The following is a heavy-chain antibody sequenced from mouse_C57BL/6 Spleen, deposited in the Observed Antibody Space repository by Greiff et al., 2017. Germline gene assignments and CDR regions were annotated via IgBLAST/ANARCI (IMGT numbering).Heavy chain of an antibody. CDR1: GYTFTDYE. Sequence: QVHVKQSGAELVRPGASVTLSCKASGYTFTDYEMHWVKQTPVHGLEWIGAIDPETGGTAYNQKFKGKAILTADKSSSTAYMELRSLTSEDSAVYYCTRAFGEGYYEGFDYWGQGTTLTVSS. CDR2: IDPETGGT. CDR3: TRAFGEGYYEGFDY. V-gene: IGHV1-15*01. J-gene: IGHJ2*01. D-gene: IGHD2-3*01.